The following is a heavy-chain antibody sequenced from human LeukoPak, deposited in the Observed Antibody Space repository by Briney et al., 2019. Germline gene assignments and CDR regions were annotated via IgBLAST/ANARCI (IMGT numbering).Heavy chain of an antibody. V-gene: IGHV3-53*01. Sequence: PGGSLRLSCTVSGFTVSSNSMSWVRQAPGKGLEWVSFIYSGGNTLYSDSVKGRFTISRDNSKNTLYLQMNSLRAEDTAVYYCARDILTGYYPTPAWFDPWGQGTLVTVSS. CDR2: IYSGGNT. CDR1: GFTVSSNS. D-gene: IGHD3-9*01. J-gene: IGHJ5*02. CDR3: ARDILTGYYPTPAWFDP.